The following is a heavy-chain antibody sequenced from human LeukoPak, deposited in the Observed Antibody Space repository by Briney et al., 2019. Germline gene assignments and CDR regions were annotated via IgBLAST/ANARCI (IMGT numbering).Heavy chain of an antibody. CDR1: GFTFSSYA. J-gene: IGHJ4*02. V-gene: IGHV3-23*01. CDR2: ISGSGGST. CDR3: ARDLDYDSSGPPGY. D-gene: IGHD3-22*01. Sequence: GGSLRLSCAASGFTFSSYAMSWVRQAPGKGLEWVSAISGSGGSTYYADSVKGRFTISRDNSKNTLYLQMNSLRAEDTAVYYCARDLDYDSSGPPGYWGQGTLVTVSS.